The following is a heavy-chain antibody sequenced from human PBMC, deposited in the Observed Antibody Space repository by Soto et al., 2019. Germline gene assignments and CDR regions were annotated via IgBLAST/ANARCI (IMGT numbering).Heavy chain of an antibody. V-gene: IGHV1-69*13. D-gene: IGHD3-22*01. J-gene: IGHJ6*02. CDR1: GGTFSSYA. Sequence: SVKVSCKASGGTFSSYAISWVRQAPGQGLEWMGGIIPIFGTANYAQKFQGRVTITADESTSTAYMELSSLRSEDTAVYYCARDYYYDSSGYPGTDVWGQGTTVTVSS. CDR3: ARDYYYDSSGYPGTDV. CDR2: IIPIFGTA.